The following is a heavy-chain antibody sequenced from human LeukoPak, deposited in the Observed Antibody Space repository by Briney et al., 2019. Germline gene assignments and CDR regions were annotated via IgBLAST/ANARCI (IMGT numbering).Heavy chain of an antibody. CDR1: GFTVSSNY. CDR3: AKVITMVRGVTPSPFDY. CDR2: IRGSGGSI. D-gene: IGHD3-10*01. Sequence: GGSLRLSCVASGFTVSSNYVRWVRQAPGKGLEWVSAIRGSGGSIYYSDSVKGRFTISRDNSKNTLYLQMNSLRAEDTAVYYCAKVITMVRGVTPSPFDYWGQGTLVTVSS. V-gene: IGHV3-23*01. J-gene: IGHJ4*02.